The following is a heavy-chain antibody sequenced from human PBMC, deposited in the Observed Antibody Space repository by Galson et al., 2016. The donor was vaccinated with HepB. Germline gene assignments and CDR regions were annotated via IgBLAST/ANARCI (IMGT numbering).Heavy chain of an antibody. CDR3: ARIRVGGSGFDP. Sequence: PALVKPTQTLTLTCTFSGFSLSTSGMRVTWIRQPPGKALEWLARIDWDDEKFYSTSLKTRLTILKDTSKNQVVLIMTNMDPVDTATYYCARIRVGGSGFDPWGQGTLVTVSS. J-gene: IGHJ5*02. CDR1: GFSLSTSGMR. V-gene: IGHV2-70*04. CDR2: IDWDDEK. D-gene: IGHD3-16*01.